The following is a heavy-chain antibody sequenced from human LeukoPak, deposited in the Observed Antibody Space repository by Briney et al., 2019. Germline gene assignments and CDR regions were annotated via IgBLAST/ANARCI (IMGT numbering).Heavy chain of an antibody. D-gene: IGHD6-19*01. J-gene: IGHJ6*02. V-gene: IGHV1-8*01. Sequence: ASVKVSCKASGYTFTSYDINWVRQATGQGVEWMGWMNPNSGNTGYAQKFQGRVTMTRNTSISTAYMELSGLRSEDTAVYYCARGYSSGWYDGPYYYYGMDVWGQGTTVTVSS. CDR3: ARGYSSGWYDGPYYYYGMDV. CDR2: MNPNSGNT. CDR1: GYTFTSYD.